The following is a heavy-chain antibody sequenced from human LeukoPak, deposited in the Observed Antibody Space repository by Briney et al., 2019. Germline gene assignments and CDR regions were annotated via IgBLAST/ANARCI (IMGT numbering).Heavy chain of an antibody. CDR3: AKAVEDGYNYYFDY. V-gene: IGHV3-23*01. CDR2: ISGSGGST. D-gene: IGHD5-24*01. Sequence: GGSLRLSCTATGFTFSGYAMSWVRQAPGKGLEWVSAISGSGGSTYYADSVKGRFTISRDNSKNTLYLQMNSLRAEDTAVYYCAKAVEDGYNYYFDYWGQGTLVTVSS. CDR1: GFTFSGYA. J-gene: IGHJ4*02.